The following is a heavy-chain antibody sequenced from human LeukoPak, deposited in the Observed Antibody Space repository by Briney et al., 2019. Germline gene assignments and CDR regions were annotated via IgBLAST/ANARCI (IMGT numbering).Heavy chain of an antibody. CDR3: ARDTATTWLLLVGWFDP. Sequence: NPSETLSLTCAVSGGSLSGYYWSWIRQPPGKGLEWIGEIIHSGTTNYNPSLKSRVSISIGTSKNLFSLKLSSVTAADTAVYYCARDTATTWLLLVGWFDPWGQGTLVTVSS. J-gene: IGHJ5*02. CDR2: IIHSGTT. D-gene: IGHD3-22*01. V-gene: IGHV4-34*12. CDR1: GGSLSGYY.